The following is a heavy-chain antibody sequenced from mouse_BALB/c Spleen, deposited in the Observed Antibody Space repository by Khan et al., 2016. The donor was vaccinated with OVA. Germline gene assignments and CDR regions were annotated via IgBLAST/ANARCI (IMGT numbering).Heavy chain of an antibody. J-gene: IGHJ3*01. V-gene: IGHV5-6*01. CDR3: ARLAYYYDSGGFAY. Sequence: EVQVVESGGDLVKPEGSLKLSCAASGFTFSTYGMSWVRQTPDKRLEWVATISSGGSYTYYPDSVQGRFTISRDNAKNTLYLQMSSLKSEDTAMFYCARLAYYYDSGGFAYWGQGTLVTVSA. D-gene: IGHD1-1*01. CDR2: ISSGGSYT. CDR1: GFTFSTYG.